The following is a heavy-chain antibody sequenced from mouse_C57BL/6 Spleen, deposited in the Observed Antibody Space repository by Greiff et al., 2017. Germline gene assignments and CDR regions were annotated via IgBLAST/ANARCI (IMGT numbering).Heavy chain of an antibody. J-gene: IGHJ1*03. CDR1: GYTFTNYW. V-gene: IGHV1-63*01. CDR3: ARGNRGGYFDV. Sequence: VQLQQSGAELVRPGTSVKMSCKASGYTFTNYWIGWAKQRPGHGLEWIGDIYPGGGYTKYNEKFKGKATLTADKSSSTAYMQFSSLTSEDSASYYCARGNRGGYFDVWGTGTTVTVSS. CDR2: IYPGGGYT.